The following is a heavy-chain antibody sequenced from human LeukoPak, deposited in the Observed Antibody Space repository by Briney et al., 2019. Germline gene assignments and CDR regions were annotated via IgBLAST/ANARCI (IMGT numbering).Heavy chain of an antibody. V-gene: IGHV4-34*01. J-gene: IGHJ6*04. CDR2: INHSGST. CDR3: ARGEGSSWSPYYYYYGMDV. Sequence: PSETLSLTCAVYGGSFSGYYWSWIRQPPGKGLEWIGEINHSGSTNYNPSLKSRVTISVDTSKNQFSLKLSSVTAADTAVYYCARGEGSSWSPYYYYYGMDVWGKGTTVTVSS. CDR1: GGSFSGYY. D-gene: IGHD6-13*01.